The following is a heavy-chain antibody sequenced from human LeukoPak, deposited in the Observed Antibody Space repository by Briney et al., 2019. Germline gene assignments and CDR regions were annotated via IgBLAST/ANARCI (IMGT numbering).Heavy chain of an antibody. V-gene: IGHV3-48*04. CDR1: GFTLSSYS. Sequence: GGSLRLSCAASGFTLSSYSMNWVRQAPGKGLEWVSYISSSSSSIYYADSLKGRFTISRDDAKNSLYLQMNSLRAEDTAVYYCARVVLRFPSGDYYYYMDVWGKGTTVTVSS. CDR3: ARVVLRFPSGDYYYYMDV. CDR2: ISSSSSSI. J-gene: IGHJ6*03. D-gene: IGHD3-3*01.